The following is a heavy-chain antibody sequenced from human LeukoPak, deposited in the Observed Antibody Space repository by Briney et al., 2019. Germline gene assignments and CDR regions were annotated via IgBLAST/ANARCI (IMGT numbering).Heavy chain of an antibody. V-gene: IGHV3-33*01. CDR3: AGDAAFPQYYYGSGSYYPDY. CDR1: GFTFSSYG. Sequence: GRSLRLSCAASGFTFSSYGMHWVRQAPGKGLEWVAVIWYDGSNKYYADSVKGRFTISRDNSKNTLYLQMNSLRAEDTAVYYCAGDAAFPQYYYGSGSYYPDYWGQGTLVTVSS. CDR2: IWYDGSNK. D-gene: IGHD3-10*01. J-gene: IGHJ4*02.